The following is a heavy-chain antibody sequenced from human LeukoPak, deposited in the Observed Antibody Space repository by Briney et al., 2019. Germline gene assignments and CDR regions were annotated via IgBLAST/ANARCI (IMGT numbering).Heavy chain of an antibody. V-gene: IGHV4-4*07. CDR1: GGSISSYY. CDR2: IYTSGST. D-gene: IGHD3-10*01. CDR3: ARGTRFSYYGSGSYFDC. Sequence: SETLSLTCTVSGGSISSYYWSWIRQPAGKGLEWIGRIYTSGSTNYNPSLKSRVTMSVDTSKNQFSLKLSSVTAADTAVYYCARGTRFSYYGSGSYFDCWGQGTLVTVSS. J-gene: IGHJ4*02.